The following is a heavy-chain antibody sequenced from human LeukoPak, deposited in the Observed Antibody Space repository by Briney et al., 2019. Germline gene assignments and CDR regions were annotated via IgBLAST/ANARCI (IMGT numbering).Heavy chain of an antibody. CDR2: IYYSGST. Sequence: SQTLSLTCTVSGGSISSGDYYWSWIRQPPGKGLEWIGYIYYSGSTYYNPSLKSRVTISVDTFKSQFSLKLSSVTAADTAVYYCARERKTIAAAAFDYWGQGTLVTVSS. D-gene: IGHD6-13*01. V-gene: IGHV4-30-4*01. CDR1: GGSISSGDYY. CDR3: ARERKTIAAAAFDY. J-gene: IGHJ4*02.